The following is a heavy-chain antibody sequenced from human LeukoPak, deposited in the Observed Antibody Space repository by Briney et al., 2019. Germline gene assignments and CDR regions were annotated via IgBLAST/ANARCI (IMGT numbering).Heavy chain of an antibody. V-gene: IGHV3-7*03. D-gene: IGHD3-22*01. CDR2: IKEDGSEK. CDR3: ARESPYYYDSPDAFDI. CDR1: GFTFSNYW. J-gene: IGHJ3*02. Sequence: GGSLRLSCAASGFTFSNYWMSWVRQAPGKGLEWVANIKEDGSEKYYVNSVKGRFTISRDNAKNSLYLQMNSLRAEDTAVYYCARESPYYYDSPDAFDIWGQGTMVTVSS.